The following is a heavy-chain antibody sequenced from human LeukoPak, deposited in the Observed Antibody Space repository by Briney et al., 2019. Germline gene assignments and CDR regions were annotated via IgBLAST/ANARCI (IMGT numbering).Heavy chain of an antibody. J-gene: IGHJ3*02. CDR1: GFTFTSYW. CDR3: ARGPGDFDASDI. D-gene: IGHD1-14*01. CDR2: IKENGNEQ. V-gene: IGHV3-7*01. Sequence: GGSLRLSCEASGFTFTSYWMSWVRQAPGNGPEWVAHIKENGNEQYYADSVKGRFTISRDNVKQSLGLQMNSLRVEDTAVYYCARGPGDFDASDIWGQGTMVTVSS.